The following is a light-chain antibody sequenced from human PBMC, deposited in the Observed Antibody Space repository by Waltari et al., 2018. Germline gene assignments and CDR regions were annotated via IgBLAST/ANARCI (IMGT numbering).Light chain of an antibody. V-gene: IGLV2-23*01. CDR3: CSYAGGSTYV. Sequence: QSALTHPASVSGSPGQSITISCPGPSSDVGSYNLVSWYQQHPGKAPKLMIYEGSKRPSGVSNRFSGSKSGNTASLTISGLQAEDEADYYCCSYAGGSTYVFGTGTKVTVL. J-gene: IGLJ1*01. CDR1: SSDVGSYNL. CDR2: EGS.